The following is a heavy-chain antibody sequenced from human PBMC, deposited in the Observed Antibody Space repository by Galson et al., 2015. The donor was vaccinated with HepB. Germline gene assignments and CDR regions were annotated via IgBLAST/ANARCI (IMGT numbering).Heavy chain of an antibody. CDR1: GFTFSSYA. CDR3: ANIVFSSSSGLDY. Sequence: SLRLSCAASGFTFSSYAMSWVRQAPGKGLEWVSAISGSGGSTYYADSVKGRFTISRDNSENTLYPQMNSLRAEDTAVYYCANIVFSSSSGLDYWGQGTLVTVSS. J-gene: IGHJ4*02. V-gene: IGHV3-23*01. CDR2: ISGSGGST. D-gene: IGHD6-6*01.